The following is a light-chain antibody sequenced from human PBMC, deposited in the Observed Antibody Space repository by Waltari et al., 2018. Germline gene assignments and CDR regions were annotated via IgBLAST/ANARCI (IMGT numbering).Light chain of an antibody. Sequence: SSELTQDPAVSVALGQTVRIKCQGDSLRTYDASWYQQKPGQAPLLLIYGKNRRPSGIPDRFSGSTSGTTSSLTITGAQAEDEADYHCTSRDFTGTVFFGGGTKVTVL. J-gene: IGLJ2*01. CDR1: SLRTYD. CDR2: GKN. V-gene: IGLV3-19*01. CDR3: TSRDFTGTVF.